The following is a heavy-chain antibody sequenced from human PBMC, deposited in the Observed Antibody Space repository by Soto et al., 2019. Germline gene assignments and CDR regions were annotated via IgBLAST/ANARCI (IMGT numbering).Heavy chain of an antibody. CDR1: GYTLTESS. D-gene: IGHD2-15*01. CDR3: ATLDHIVVVVAATQTSFDY. V-gene: IGHV1-24*01. CDR2: FDPEDGET. J-gene: IGHJ4*02. Sequence: AXVKVSCKVSGYTLTESSMHWVRQAPGRCLELMGGFDPEDGETIYAQKFQGRVTMTEDTSTDTAYMELSSLRSEDTAVYYCATLDHIVVVVAATQTSFDYWGQGTLVTVSS.